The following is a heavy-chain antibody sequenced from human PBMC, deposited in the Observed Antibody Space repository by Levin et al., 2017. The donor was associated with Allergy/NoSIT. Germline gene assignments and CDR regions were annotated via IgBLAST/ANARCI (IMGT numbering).Heavy chain of an antibody. Sequence: ESLKISCAVYGGSFSGYYWSWIRQPPGKGLEWIGEINHSGSTNYNPSLKSRVTISVDTSKNQFSLKLSSVTAADTAVYYCASRLRFQRYFDYWGQGTLVTVSS. V-gene: IGHV4-34*01. J-gene: IGHJ4*02. CDR3: ASRLRFQRYFDY. D-gene: IGHD3-3*01. CDR1: GGSFSGYY. CDR2: INHSGST.